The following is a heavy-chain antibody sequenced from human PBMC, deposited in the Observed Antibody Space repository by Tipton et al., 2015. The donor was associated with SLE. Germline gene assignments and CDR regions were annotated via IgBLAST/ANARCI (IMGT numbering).Heavy chain of an antibody. Sequence: QVQLVQSGAEVKKPGSSVKVSCKASGGPFSSYTLSWVRQAPGQGLEWMGRIIPILGIPNYAQKFQGRVTITADKSTSTAYMELISLRSEDTAVYYCARSTIAARMDVWGQGTMVTVSS. J-gene: IGHJ3*01. CDR2: IIPILGIP. D-gene: IGHD6-6*01. CDR1: GGPFSSYT. CDR3: ARSTIAARMDV. V-gene: IGHV1-69*09.